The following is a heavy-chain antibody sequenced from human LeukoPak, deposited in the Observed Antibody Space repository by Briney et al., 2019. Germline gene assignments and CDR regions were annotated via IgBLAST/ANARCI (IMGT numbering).Heavy chain of an antibody. J-gene: IGHJ6*03. CDR1: EFTFSGYW. CDR3: GRAGPVTKDHFIDV. D-gene: IGHD2-2*01. Sequence: GGSLRLSCVDSEFTFSGYWMHWVRQAPGKGLEWVANIYLDGSRAYYVDSVKGRFTISRDNAKNSLFLQMNSLSAEDTAVYYCGRAGPVTKDHFIDVWGKGTTVTVSS. V-gene: IGHV3-7*01. CDR2: IYLDGSRA.